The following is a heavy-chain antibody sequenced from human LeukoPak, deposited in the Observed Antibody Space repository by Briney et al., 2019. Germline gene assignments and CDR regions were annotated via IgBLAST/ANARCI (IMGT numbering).Heavy chain of an antibody. D-gene: IGHD6-6*01. CDR3: ANARGTGSSYFDL. CDR1: GFTFSSYA. J-gene: IGHJ2*01. V-gene: IGHV3-23*01. Sequence: GGSLRLSCAASGFTFSSYAMGWIRQPPGKGLEWVSGISSGGGSTYYTDLMKGRFTISRDNSKNTLYKQMTSLTAEDTALYYCANARGTGSSYFDLWGHGTLVTVSS. CDR2: ISSGGGST.